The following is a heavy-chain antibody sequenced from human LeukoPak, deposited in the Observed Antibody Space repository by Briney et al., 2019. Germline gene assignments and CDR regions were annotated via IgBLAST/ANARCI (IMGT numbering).Heavy chain of an antibody. V-gene: IGHV4-59*01. CDR2: IYYNGST. J-gene: IGHJ6*03. CDR3: ARTTEGYCRSTSYSWCYYYYMDV. D-gene: IGHD2-2*01. Sequence: KPSETLSLTCTVSGGSISNYYWSWIRQPPGKGLEWIGYIYYNGSTNYNPSLKSRVTFSVDTSKNHFSLKLSSVTAADTAVYYCARTTEGYCRSTSYSWCYYYYMDVWGKGTTVTVSS. CDR1: GGSISNYY.